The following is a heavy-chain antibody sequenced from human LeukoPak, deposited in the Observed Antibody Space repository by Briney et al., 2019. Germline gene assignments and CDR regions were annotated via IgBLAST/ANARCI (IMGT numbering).Heavy chain of an antibody. Sequence: GGSLRLSCAASGFTFSDYYMSWIRQAPGKGLEWVSYISSSGSTIYYADSVKGRFTISRDNTKNSLYLQMNSLRAEDTAVYYCASRRITGTTGYWGQGTLVTVSS. J-gene: IGHJ4*02. CDR1: GFTFSDYY. V-gene: IGHV3-11*04. CDR2: ISSSGSTI. CDR3: ASRRITGTTGY. D-gene: IGHD1-7*01.